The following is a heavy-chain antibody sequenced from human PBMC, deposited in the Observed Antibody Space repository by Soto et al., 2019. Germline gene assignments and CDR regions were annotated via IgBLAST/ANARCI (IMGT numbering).Heavy chain of an antibody. J-gene: IGHJ6*03. CDR2: IYYSGNT. CDR3: ARSLPGGTIFYMDV. Sequence: QVQLRESGPGVVEPSQTLSLNCHVSSGSVTSGRFFWSWVRQQPGKGLEWIGHIYYSGNTHYNPSLESRVAMSVDISQNQLSLTLTAVTPPDSAVYYCARSLPGGTIFYMDVWGAGTTVTVSS. CDR1: SGSVTSGRFF. D-gene: IGHD2-2*01. V-gene: IGHV4-31*02.